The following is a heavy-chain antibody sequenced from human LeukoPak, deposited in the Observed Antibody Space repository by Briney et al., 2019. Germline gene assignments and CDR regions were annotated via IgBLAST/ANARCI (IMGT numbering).Heavy chain of an antibody. J-gene: IGHJ4*02. Sequence: GSLRLSRAASGITLSVYAMSLVRQAPGKGLELVSGIRGSSSHTKDGDFVGGRFTIYRDNSRNTLFLQLNSLTAEDTAVYYCAKKHDYTNAAPEWGFDSWGQGSLVIVS. D-gene: IGHD2-2*02. CDR1: GITLSVYA. CDR2: IRGSSSHT. CDR3: AKKHDYTNAAPEWGFDS. V-gene: IGHV3-23*01.